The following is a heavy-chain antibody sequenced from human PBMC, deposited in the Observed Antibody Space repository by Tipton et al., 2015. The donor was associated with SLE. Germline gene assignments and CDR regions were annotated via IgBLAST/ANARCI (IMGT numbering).Heavy chain of an antibody. CDR3: ARDLPYSHNWFDP. CDR1: GYTFTNYG. Sequence: QLVQSGAEVKKPGASVKVSCKASGYTFTNYGISWVRQAPGQGLEWMGWISPYNGNTDSAQNLQGRVTMTADTSTTTAYMELRSLRSDDTAVYYCARDLPYSHNWFDPWGHGTLVTVSS. J-gene: IGHJ5*02. D-gene: IGHD6-13*01. V-gene: IGHV1-18*01. CDR2: ISPYNGNT.